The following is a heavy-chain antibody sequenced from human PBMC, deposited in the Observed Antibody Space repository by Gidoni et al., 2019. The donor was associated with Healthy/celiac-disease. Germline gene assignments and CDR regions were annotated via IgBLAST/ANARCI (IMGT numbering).Heavy chain of an antibody. CDR1: GYTFTSYA. J-gene: IGHJ3*02. D-gene: IGHD3-10*01. CDR2: INAGNGNT. Sequence: QVQLVQPAAEVKKPGASVKVSCKASGYTFTSYAMHWVRQAPGQRPEWMGWINAGNGNTKYSQKFQGRVTITRDTSASTAYMELSSLRSEDTAVYYCASRAGALTMVRGGGAFDIWGQGTMVTVSS. CDR3: ASRAGALTMVRGGGAFDI. V-gene: IGHV1-3*01.